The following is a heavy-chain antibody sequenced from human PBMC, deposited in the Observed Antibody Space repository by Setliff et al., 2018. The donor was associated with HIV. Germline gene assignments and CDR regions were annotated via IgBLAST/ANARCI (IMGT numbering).Heavy chain of an antibody. CDR1: GFTFDDYG. CDR2: INSDGSST. J-gene: IGHJ4*02. Sequence: GGSLRLSCAASGFTFDDYGMSWVRQAPGKGLEWVSGINSDGSSTSYADSVKGRFTISRDNAKNTLYLQMNTLRAEDTAVYFCARSPYGDYGLDYWGQGTLVTVSS. V-gene: IGHV3-20*04. CDR3: ARSPYGDYGLDY. D-gene: IGHD4-17*01.